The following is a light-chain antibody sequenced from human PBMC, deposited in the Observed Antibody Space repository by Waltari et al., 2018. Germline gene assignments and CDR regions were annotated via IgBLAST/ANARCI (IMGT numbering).Light chain of an antibody. CDR2: DAS. CDR3: QQYNHWPPIT. Sequence: EIMLTQSPETLSVSPGDRATCPCRASQSVSSNLAWYQQKPGQAPRLLIYDASTRATSIPARFRGSESGTDFTLTISSLQSEDSAVYYCQQYNHWPPITFGQGTRLEIK. CDR1: QSVSSN. J-gene: IGKJ5*01. V-gene: IGKV3-15*01.